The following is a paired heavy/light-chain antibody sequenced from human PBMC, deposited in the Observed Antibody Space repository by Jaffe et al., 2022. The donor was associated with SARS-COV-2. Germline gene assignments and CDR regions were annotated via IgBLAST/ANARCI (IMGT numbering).Heavy chain of an antibody. D-gene: IGHD1-26*01. J-gene: IGHJ4*01. CDR2: IYSSGST. V-gene: IGHV4-61*02. CDR1: GGSISSGFYY. Sequence: QVQLQESGPGLVKPSQTLSLTCTVSGGSISSGFYYWSWIRQPAGKGLEWIGRIYSSGSTDYNPSLKSRVTISSDTSKNQFSLKLKSVTAADTALYFCARVGSYYPDYWGHGTLVTVSS. CDR3: ARVGSYYPDY.
Light chain of an antibody. Sequence: DIQVTQSPSSLSASVGDRVTITCRASQDIRTYLNWYQQKPGKAPKLLIYAASSLQSGVPSRFSGSGSGTDFTLTINGLQPEDFATYSCQQSYTTPMWTFGQGTKVEIK. CDR3: QQSYTTPMWT. J-gene: IGKJ1*01. V-gene: IGKV1-39*01. CDR1: QDIRTY. CDR2: AAS.